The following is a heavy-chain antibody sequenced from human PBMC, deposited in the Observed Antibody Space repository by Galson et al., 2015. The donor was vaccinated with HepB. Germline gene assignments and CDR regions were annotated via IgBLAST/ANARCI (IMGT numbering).Heavy chain of an antibody. CDR2: ISYDGNNK. V-gene: IGHV3-30-3*01. J-gene: IGHJ6*02. D-gene: IGHD6-13*01. Sequence: SLRLSCAASGFTFSSYAMHWVRQAPGKGLEWVALISYDGNNKYYADSVKGRFTISRDTSKNTLYLQIKSLRAEDTAVYYCASEGPHQLVVPYYCYGMDVWGQGTTVTVSS. CDR3: ASEGPHQLVVPYYCYGMDV. CDR1: GFTFSSYA.